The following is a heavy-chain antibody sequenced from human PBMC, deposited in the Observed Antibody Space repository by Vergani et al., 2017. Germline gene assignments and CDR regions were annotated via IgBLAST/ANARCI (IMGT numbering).Heavy chain of an antibody. D-gene: IGHD4-23*01. Sequence: QVQLQESGPGLVKPSETLSLTCTVSGGSISSYYWSWIRQPPGKGLEWIGYIYYSGSTSYNPSLKSRVTISVDTSKNQFSLKLSSVTAADTAVYYCARGFYGGNSCFDYWAREPWSPSPQ. CDR2: IYYSGST. CDR1: GGSISSYY. V-gene: IGHV4-59*01. CDR3: ARGFYGGNSCFDY. J-gene: IGHJ4*02.